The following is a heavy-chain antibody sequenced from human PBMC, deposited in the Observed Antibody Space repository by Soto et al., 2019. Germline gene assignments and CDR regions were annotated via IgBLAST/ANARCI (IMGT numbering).Heavy chain of an antibody. CDR3: TTDRIVVVPAASDY. D-gene: IGHD2-2*01. Sequence: GGSLRLSCAASGFTFSNAWMSWVRQAPGKGLEWVGRIKSKTDGGTTDYAAPVKGRFTISRDDSKNTLYLQMNSLKTEDTAVYYCTTDRIVVVPAASDYWGQGTLVTVSS. J-gene: IGHJ4*02. CDR1: GFTFSNAW. V-gene: IGHV3-15*01. CDR2: IKSKTDGGTT.